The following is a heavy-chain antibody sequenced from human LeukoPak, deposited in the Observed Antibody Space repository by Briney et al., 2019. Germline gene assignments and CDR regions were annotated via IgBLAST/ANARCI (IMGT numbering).Heavy chain of an antibody. Sequence: ASVKVSCKASGYTXTGYYMHWVRQAPGQGLEWMGWINPNSGGTNYAQKFQGRVTMTRDTSISTAYMELSRLRSDDTAVYYCARVRRDLRAYYFDYWGQGTLVTVSS. J-gene: IGHJ4*02. CDR2: INPNSGGT. CDR1: GYTXTGYY. V-gene: IGHV1-2*02. D-gene: IGHD3-16*01. CDR3: ARVRRDLRAYYFDY.